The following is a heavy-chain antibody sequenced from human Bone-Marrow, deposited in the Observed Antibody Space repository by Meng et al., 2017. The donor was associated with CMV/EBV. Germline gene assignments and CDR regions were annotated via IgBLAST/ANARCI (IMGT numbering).Heavy chain of an antibody. CDR1: GGSISSSHW. Sequence: GGSISSSHWWSWVRQPPGKGLEWIGEIYHSGSTNYNPSLKSRVTISVDKSKNQFSLKLSSVTAADTAVYYCARVTDDSSGYYGAFDYWGQGTLVTVSS. V-gene: IGHV4-4*02. J-gene: IGHJ4*02. D-gene: IGHD3-22*01. CDR3: ARVTDDSSGYYGAFDY. CDR2: IYHSGST.